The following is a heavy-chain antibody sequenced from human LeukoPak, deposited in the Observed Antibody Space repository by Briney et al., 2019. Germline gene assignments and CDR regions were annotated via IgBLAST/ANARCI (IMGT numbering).Heavy chain of an antibody. Sequence: PGGSLRLSCAASGFTFSNYAMTWVRQAPGRGLEWVSSISGSGGSTYYADSVKGRFTISRDNSKNTLYLQMNSLRAEDTALYYCAKEAYYYDSSGTRGAFDIWGQGTMVTVSS. V-gene: IGHV3-23*01. J-gene: IGHJ3*02. CDR1: GFTFSNYA. CDR3: AKEAYYYDSSGTRGAFDI. D-gene: IGHD3-22*01. CDR2: ISGSGGST.